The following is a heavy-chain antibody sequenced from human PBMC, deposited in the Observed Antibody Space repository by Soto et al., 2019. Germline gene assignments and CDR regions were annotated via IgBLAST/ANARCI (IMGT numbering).Heavy chain of an antibody. D-gene: IGHD4-17*01. J-gene: IGHJ6*02. CDR1: GFTFSSYA. CDR2: ISGSGGST. CDR3: AKDLEYGDPPMGYYYGMDV. Sequence: PGGSLRLSCAASGFTFSSYAMSWVRQAPGKGLDWVSAISGSGGSTYYADSVKGRFTISRDNSKNTLYLQMNSLRAEDTAVYYCAKDLEYGDPPMGYYYGMDVWGQGTTVTVSS. V-gene: IGHV3-23*01.